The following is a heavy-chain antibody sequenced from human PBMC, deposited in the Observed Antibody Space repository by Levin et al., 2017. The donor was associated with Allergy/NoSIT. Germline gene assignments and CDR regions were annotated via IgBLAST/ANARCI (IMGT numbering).Heavy chain of an antibody. D-gene: IGHD3-9*01. CDR1: GYSFTSYW. Sequence: GESLKISCKGSGYSFTSYWIGWVRQMPGKGLEWMGIIYPGDSDTRYSPSFQGQVTISADKSISTAYLQWSSLKASDTAMYYCARQGVYYDILTGYYSLYWYFDLWGRGTLVTVSS. CDR3: ARQGVYYDILTGYYSLYWYFDL. V-gene: IGHV5-51*01. J-gene: IGHJ2*01. CDR2: IYPGDSDT.